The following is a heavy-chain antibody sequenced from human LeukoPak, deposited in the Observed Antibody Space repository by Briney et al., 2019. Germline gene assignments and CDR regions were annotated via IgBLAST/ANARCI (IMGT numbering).Heavy chain of an antibody. D-gene: IGHD2-2*01. J-gene: IGHJ6*03. CDR3: AKEFVPAAILSYYYMDV. CDR2: ISGSGGST. V-gene: IGHV3-23*01. Sequence: GGSLRLSCVASGFTFSTYAMSWVRQAPGQGLEWVSAISGSGGSTHYAESVKGRFTISRDNSKNTLYLRMNSLRAEDTAVYNCAKEFVPAAILSYYYMDVWGRGTTVTVSS. CDR1: GFTFSTYA.